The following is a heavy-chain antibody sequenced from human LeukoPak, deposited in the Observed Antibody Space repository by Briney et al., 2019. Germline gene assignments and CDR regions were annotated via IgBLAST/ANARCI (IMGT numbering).Heavy chain of an antibody. J-gene: IGHJ5*02. Sequence: GGSLRLSCAASGFTFSDYYMSWIRQAPGKGLEWVSYISSSRSYTKYAESVKGRFTISRDNAKNSLYLQMNSLRAEDTAVYHCARDRYCSGGSCYGWFDPWGQGTLVTVSS. CDR1: GFTFSDYY. CDR3: ARDRYCSGGSCYGWFDP. CDR2: ISSSRSYT. D-gene: IGHD2-15*01. V-gene: IGHV3-11*06.